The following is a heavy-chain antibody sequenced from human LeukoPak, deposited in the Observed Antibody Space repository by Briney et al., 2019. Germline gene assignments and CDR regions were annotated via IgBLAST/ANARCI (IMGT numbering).Heavy chain of an antibody. Sequence: SVKVSCKASGGTFSSYAISWVRQAPGQGLEWMGRIIPILGIANYAQKFQGRVTITADKSTSTAYMELSSLRSEDTAVYYCARDGAVAGLNAFDIWGQGTMVTVSS. CDR3: ARDGAVAGLNAFDI. CDR2: IIPILGIA. D-gene: IGHD6-19*01. V-gene: IGHV1-69*04. CDR1: GGTFSSYA. J-gene: IGHJ3*02.